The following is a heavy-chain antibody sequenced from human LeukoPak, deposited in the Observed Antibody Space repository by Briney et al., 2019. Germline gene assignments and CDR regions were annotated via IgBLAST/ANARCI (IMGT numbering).Heavy chain of an antibody. CDR1: GGPISSSNW. Sequence: SETLSLTCAVTGGPISSSNWWSWVRQPPGKGLEWIGEIYHSGSTNYNPSLKSRVTISVDKSKNQFSLKLSSVTAADTAVYYCARAWGYCSGGSCHNWFDPWGQGTLVTVSS. CDR3: ARAWGYCSGGSCHNWFDP. J-gene: IGHJ5*02. V-gene: IGHV4-4*02. D-gene: IGHD2-15*01. CDR2: IYHSGST.